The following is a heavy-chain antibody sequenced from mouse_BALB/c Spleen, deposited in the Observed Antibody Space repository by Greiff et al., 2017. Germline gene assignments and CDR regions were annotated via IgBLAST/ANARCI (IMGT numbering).Heavy chain of an antibody. CDR3: ARDGLYAMDY. J-gene: IGHJ4*01. V-gene: IGHV5-4*02. CDR2: ISDGGSYT. Sequence: EVKLVESGGGLVKPGGSLKLSCAASGFTFSDYYMYWVRQTPEKRLEWVATISDGGSYTYYPDSVKGRFTISRDNAKNNLYLQMSSLKSEDTAMYYCARDGLYAMDYWGQGTSVTVSS. CDR1: GFTFSDYY.